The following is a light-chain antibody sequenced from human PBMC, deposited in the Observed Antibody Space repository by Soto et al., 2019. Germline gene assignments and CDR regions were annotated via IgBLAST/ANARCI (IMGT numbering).Light chain of an antibody. Sequence: DSQLTKTPSHLSVSXGDIVTITCRASQTISSWLAWYQQKPGKAPKLLIYKASTLKSGVPSRFSGSGSGTEFTLTICSLQPDDFAPYYSPDSTGYPEAVAQGTRLAI. J-gene: IGKJ1*01. V-gene: IGKV1-5*03. CDR3: PDSTGYPEA. CDR1: QTISSW. CDR2: KAS.